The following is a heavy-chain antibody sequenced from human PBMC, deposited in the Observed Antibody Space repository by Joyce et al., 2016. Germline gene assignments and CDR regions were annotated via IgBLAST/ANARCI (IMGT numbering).Heavy chain of an antibody. D-gene: IGHD3-10*01. Sequence: QVQLVQSGAEVKKPGASVRVSCKASGYNFKNDAVSWVRQAPGQRLEWMGWISPDNGDTISAEKFQARVAMTTDASTTTAYMELRSLTSADTAVYFCARDHIKLWVGDLGLDLWGQGTLVTVSS. V-gene: IGHV1-18*01. CDR1: GYNFKNDA. CDR2: ISPDNGDT. J-gene: IGHJ5*02. CDR3: ARDHIKLWVGDLGLDL.